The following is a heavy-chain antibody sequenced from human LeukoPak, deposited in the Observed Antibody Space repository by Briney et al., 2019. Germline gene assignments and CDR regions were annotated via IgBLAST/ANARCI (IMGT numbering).Heavy chain of an antibody. D-gene: IGHD3-22*01. Sequence: SETLSLTCTVSGGSISSSSYYWGWIRQPPGKGLEWIGSIYYSGSTYYNPSLKSRVTISVDTSKNQFSLKLSSVTAADTAVDYCAKAKGPRITMIVVAPGSGRDKWFEPWGEGTLVTVSS. CDR2: IYYSGST. V-gene: IGHV4-39*07. J-gene: IGHJ5*02. CDR1: GGSISSSSYY. CDR3: AKAKGPRITMIVVAPGSGRDKWFEP.